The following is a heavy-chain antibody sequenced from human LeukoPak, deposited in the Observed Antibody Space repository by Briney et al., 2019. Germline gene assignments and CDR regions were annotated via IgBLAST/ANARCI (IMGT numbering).Heavy chain of an antibody. CDR2: INHSGST. CDR3: AREDGGSYFDY. CDR1: GGSFSGYY. J-gene: IGHJ4*02. D-gene: IGHD1-26*01. V-gene: IGHV4-34*01. Sequence: PSETLSLTCALYGGSFSGYYWRWIRQPPGKGLEWIGRINHSGSTNYNPSLKSRVTISVDTSKNQFSLKLSSVTAADTAVYYCAREDGGSYFDYWGQGTLVTVSS.